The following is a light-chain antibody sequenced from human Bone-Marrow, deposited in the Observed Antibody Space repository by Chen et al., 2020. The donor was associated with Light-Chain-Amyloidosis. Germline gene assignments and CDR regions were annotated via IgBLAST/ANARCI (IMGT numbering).Light chain of an antibody. CDR2: RDT. J-gene: IGLJ2*01. CDR1: DLPTEY. V-gene: IGLV3-25*03. Sequence: SYELTQPPSVSVSPGQTARITCYGDDLPTEYAYWYQQKPGQAPVLVIRRDTARPSGISERVSGYSSGTKATLTISGVQAEDEADYHCQSADSCGTYEVIFGGGTKLTVL. CDR3: QSADSCGTYEVI.